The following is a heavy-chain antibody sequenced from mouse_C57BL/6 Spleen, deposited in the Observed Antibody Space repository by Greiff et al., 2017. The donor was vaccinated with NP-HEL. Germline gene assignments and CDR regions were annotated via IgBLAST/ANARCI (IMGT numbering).Heavy chain of an antibody. CDR3: VRHGGYYYSNYEDAMDY. D-gene: IGHD2-5*01. CDR1: GFSFNTYA. J-gene: IGHJ4*01. V-gene: IGHV10-1*01. CDR2: IRSKSNNYAT. Sequence: EVKLVESGGGLVQPKGSLKLSCAASGFSFNTYAMNWVRQAPGKGLEWVARIRSKSNNYATYYADSVKDRFTISRDDSESMLYLQMNNLKTEDTAMYYCVRHGGYYYSNYEDAMDYWGQGTSVTVSS.